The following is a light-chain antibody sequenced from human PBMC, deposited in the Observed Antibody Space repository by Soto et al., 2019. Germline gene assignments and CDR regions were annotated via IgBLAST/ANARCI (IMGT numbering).Light chain of an antibody. CDR1: ALPKQY. CDR2: KDS. CDR3: QSADSSGTYVV. J-gene: IGLJ2*01. V-gene: IGLV3-25*03. Sequence: SSELTQPPSVSVSPGQTARITCSVDALPKQYAYWYQQKPGQAPVLVIYKDSERPSGIPERFSGSSSGTTVTLTISGVQAQDEADYHCQSADSSGTYVVFGGGTKLTVL.